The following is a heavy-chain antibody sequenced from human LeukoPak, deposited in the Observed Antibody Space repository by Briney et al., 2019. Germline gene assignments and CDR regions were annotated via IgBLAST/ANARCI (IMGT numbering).Heavy chain of an antibody. Sequence: GGSLRLSCAASGFTFSTHVMSWVRQAPGKGQEWVSAIGHSGDSTYYADSVKGRFTISRDNSKNTLYLQMNSLRADDTAVYYCAKDDGLHNFDYWGQGTLVTVSS. V-gene: IGHV3-23*01. J-gene: IGHJ4*02. D-gene: IGHD4-11*01. CDR1: GFTFSTHV. CDR3: AKDDGLHNFDY. CDR2: IGHSGDST.